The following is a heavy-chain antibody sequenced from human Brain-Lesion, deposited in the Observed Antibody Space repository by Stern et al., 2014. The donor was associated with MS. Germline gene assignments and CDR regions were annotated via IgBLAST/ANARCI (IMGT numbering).Heavy chain of an antibody. Sequence: LVPWGCEVENPGGTERISWKSPGYLFTSYYIHWVRQAPGQGLEWMAWINPNTGGTKYAQKFQGRVPMSRDTSISTAYVELSSLTSDDTAVYYCARDQRGITIFGVVTDYYYLGMDVWGQGTTVTVSS. D-gene: IGHD3-3*01. V-gene: IGHV1-2*02. CDR3: ARDQRGITIFGVVTDYYYLGMDV. CDR1: GYLFTSYY. CDR2: INPNTGGT. J-gene: IGHJ6*02.